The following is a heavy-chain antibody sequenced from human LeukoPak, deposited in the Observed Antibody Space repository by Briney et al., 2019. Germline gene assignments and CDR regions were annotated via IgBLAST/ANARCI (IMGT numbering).Heavy chain of an antibody. D-gene: IGHD4-17*01. J-gene: IGHJ4*02. Sequence: ASVTVSCKVSGYTLTQLSMHWVRQAPGKGLEWMGGFDPEDGETIYAQKLQGRVTVTTDTSTSTAYMDLRGLRSDDTAVYYCARGYDYGDYVGDFDYWGQGTLVSVSS. CDR3: ARGYDYGDYVGDFDY. V-gene: IGHV1-24*01. CDR2: FDPEDGET. CDR1: GYTLTQLS.